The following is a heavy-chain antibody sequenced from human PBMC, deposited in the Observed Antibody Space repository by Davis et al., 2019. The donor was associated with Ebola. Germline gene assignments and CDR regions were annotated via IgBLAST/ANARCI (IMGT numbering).Heavy chain of an antibody. CDR2: ISYDGSNK. J-gene: IGHJ2*01. Sequence: GESLKISCAASGFTFSSYGMHWVRQAPGKGLEWVAVISYDGSNKYYADSVKGRFTISRDNSKNTVYLQMDSLRVEDTAMYYCARHVYGDFWYFDLWGRGTRVTVSS. D-gene: IGHD4-17*01. CDR1: GFTFSSYG. CDR3: ARHVYGDFWYFDL. V-gene: IGHV3-30*03.